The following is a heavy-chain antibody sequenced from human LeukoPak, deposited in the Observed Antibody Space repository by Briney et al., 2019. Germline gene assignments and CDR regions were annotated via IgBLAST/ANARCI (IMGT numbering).Heavy chain of an antibody. CDR1: GGSISSYY. V-gene: IGHV4-59*12. J-gene: IGHJ3*02. CDR2: IYYSGST. CDR3: ASSGDSSGYYYSYQNAFDI. Sequence: SETLSLTCTVSGGSISSYYWSWIRQPPGKGLEWIGYIYYSGSTNYNPSLKSRVTISVDMSKNQFSLKLSSVTAADTAVYYCASSGDSSGYYYSYQNAFDIWGQGTMVTVSS. D-gene: IGHD3-22*01.